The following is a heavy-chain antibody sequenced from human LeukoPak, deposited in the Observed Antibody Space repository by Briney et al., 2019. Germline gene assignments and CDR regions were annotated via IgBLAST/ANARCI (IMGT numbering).Heavy chain of an antibody. CDR2: IYYSGST. D-gene: IGHD3-16*01. CDR1: GYSISSGYY. CDR3: AREGMITFGGVNA. Sequence: SETLSLTCTVSGYSISSGYYWGWIRQPPGKGLEWIGSIYYSGSTYYNPSLKSRVTISVDTSKNQFSLKLSSVTAADTAVYYCAREGMITFGGVNAWGQGTLVTVSS. J-gene: IGHJ4*02. V-gene: IGHV4-38-2*02.